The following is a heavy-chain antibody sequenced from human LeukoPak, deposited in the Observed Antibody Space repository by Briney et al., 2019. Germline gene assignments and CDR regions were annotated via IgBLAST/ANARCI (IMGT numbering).Heavy chain of an antibody. Sequence: ASVKVSCKASGYTFTGYYMHWVRQAPGQGLEWMGWINPNSGGTNYAQKFQGGVTMTRDTSISTAYMELSRLRSDDTAVYYCARAHFSSSWSAFVPGGYWGQGTLVTVSS. V-gene: IGHV1-2*02. CDR1: GYTFTGYY. D-gene: IGHD6-13*01. J-gene: IGHJ4*02. CDR3: ARAHFSSSWSAFVPGGY. CDR2: INPNSGGT.